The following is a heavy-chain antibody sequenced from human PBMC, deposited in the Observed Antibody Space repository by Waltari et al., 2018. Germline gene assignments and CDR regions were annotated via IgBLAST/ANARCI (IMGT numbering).Heavy chain of an antibody. Sequence: QLRLQESGPGLVKPSGTVSLSCAVSGASVSSSYLWTWVRQSPQKGLEWIGQVHGSGRTNYSPSFASRVTVSLDTSKNLFSLEVTSATAADTAVYYCARDRGRGLYLDTWGPGTLVTVSP. CDR1: GASVSSSYL. CDR3: ARDRGRGLYLDT. J-gene: IGHJ5*02. V-gene: IGHV4-4*02. CDR2: VHGSGRT. D-gene: IGHD2-15*01.